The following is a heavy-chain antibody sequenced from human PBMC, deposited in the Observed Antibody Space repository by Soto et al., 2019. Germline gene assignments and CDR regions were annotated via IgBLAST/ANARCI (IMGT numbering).Heavy chain of an antibody. CDR1: VEPMTGGYY. CDR2: VSSGGST. V-gene: IGHV3-53*01. CDR3: AKRRGAGGHFDY. D-gene: IGHD2-15*01. J-gene: IGHJ4*02. Sequence: ETLSLTCDVSVEPMTGGYYWGWVRQAPGKGLEWVSVVSSGGSTYYADSVTGRFTVSRDNSKNTLSLQMNSLRAEDTAVYYCAKRRGAGGHFDYWGQGALVTVSS.